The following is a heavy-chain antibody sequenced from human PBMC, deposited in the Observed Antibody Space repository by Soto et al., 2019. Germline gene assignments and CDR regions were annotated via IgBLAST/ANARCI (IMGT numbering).Heavy chain of an antibody. V-gene: IGHV1-18*01. CDR2: ISAYNGNT. CDR1: GYTFASYA. D-gene: IGHD6-19*01. Sequence: GASVKVSCKASGYTFASYAISWMRQAPGQGLEWMGWISAYNGNTKYSQKFQGRVTITRDTSASTAYMELSSLRSEDTAVYYCARAVAVAADFDYWGQGTLVTVS. CDR3: ARAVAVAADFDY. J-gene: IGHJ4*02.